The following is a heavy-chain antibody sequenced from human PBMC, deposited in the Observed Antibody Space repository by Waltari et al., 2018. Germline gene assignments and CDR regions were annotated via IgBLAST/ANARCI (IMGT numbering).Heavy chain of an antibody. Sequence: QVQLQQWGAGLLKPSETLSLTCAVYGGSFSGYYWRWIRQPPGKGLEWIGEINHSGSTNYNPSLKSRVTISVDTSKNQFSLKLSSVTAADTAVYYCARRYYDFWSGYYDGYYYYGMDVWGQGTTVTVSS. CDR3: ARRYYDFWSGYYDGYYYYGMDV. V-gene: IGHV4-34*01. D-gene: IGHD3-3*01. J-gene: IGHJ6*02. CDR2: INHSGST. CDR1: GGSFSGYY.